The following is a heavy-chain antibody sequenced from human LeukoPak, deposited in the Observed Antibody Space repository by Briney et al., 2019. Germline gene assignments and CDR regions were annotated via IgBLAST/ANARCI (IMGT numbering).Heavy chain of an antibody. CDR2: INPNSGGT. J-gene: IGHJ3*02. Sequence: ASVKVSCKASGYTFTGYYMHWVRQAPGQGLEWMGWINPNSGGTNYAQKFQGRVTMTRDTSISTAYTELSRLRSDDTAVYYCARLRYGDYGAFDIWGQGTMVTVSS. D-gene: IGHD4-17*01. CDR3: ARLRYGDYGAFDI. CDR1: GYTFTGYY. V-gene: IGHV1-2*02.